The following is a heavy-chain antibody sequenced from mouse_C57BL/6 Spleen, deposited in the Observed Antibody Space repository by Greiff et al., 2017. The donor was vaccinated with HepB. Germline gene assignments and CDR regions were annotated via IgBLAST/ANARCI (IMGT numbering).Heavy chain of an antibody. Sequence: EVQVVESGGGLVQPGGSLKLSCAASGFTFSDYYMYWVRQTPEKRLEWVAYISNGGGSTYYPDTVKGRFTISRDNAKNTLYLQMSRLKSEDTAMYYCARRGYSNYAMDYWGQGTSVTVSS. V-gene: IGHV5-12*01. CDR2: ISNGGGST. CDR3: ARRGYSNYAMDY. CDR1: GFTFSDYY. D-gene: IGHD2-5*01. J-gene: IGHJ4*01.